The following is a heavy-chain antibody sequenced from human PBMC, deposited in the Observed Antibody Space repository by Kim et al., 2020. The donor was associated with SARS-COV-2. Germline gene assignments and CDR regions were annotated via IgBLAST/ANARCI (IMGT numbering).Heavy chain of an antibody. V-gene: IGHV5-10-1*01. D-gene: IGHD5-18*01. CDR1: GYSFTSYW. J-gene: IGHJ2*01. CDR2: IDPSDSYT. CDR3: ARPNTAPYWYFDL. Sequence: GESLKISCKGSGYSFTSYWISWVRQMPGKGLEWMGRIDPSDSYTNYSPSFQGHVTISADKSISTAYLQWSSLKASDTAMYYCARPNTAPYWYFDLWGRGTPVTVSS.